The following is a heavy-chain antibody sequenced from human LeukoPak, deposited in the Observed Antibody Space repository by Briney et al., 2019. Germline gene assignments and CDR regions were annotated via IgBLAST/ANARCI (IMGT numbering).Heavy chain of an antibody. Sequence: GASVKVSCKASGYTFTDYYIHWVRQAPGQGLEWMGWINTNSGGTNSAQKFQDRVTMTGDTSISTAYMELSRLRSDDTAVYYCARHGPPGSSWPGYFQHWGQGTPVIVSS. V-gene: IGHV1-2*02. CDR2: INTNSGGT. D-gene: IGHD6-13*01. CDR1: GYTFTDYY. J-gene: IGHJ1*01. CDR3: ARHGPPGSSWPGYFQH.